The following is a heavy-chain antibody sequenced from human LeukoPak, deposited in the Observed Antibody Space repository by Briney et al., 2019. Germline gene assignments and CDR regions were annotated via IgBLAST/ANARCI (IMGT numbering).Heavy chain of an antibody. CDR3: ATYGDYSDYYFDY. Sequence: SQTLSLTCAVSGGSISSGGYSWSWIRQPPGKGLEWIGYIYHSGSTYYNPSLKSRVTISVDRSKNQFSLKLSSVTAADTAVYYCATYGDYSDYYFDYWGQGTLVTVSS. CDR1: GGSISSGGYS. V-gene: IGHV4-30-2*01. J-gene: IGHJ4*02. CDR2: IYHSGST. D-gene: IGHD4-17*01.